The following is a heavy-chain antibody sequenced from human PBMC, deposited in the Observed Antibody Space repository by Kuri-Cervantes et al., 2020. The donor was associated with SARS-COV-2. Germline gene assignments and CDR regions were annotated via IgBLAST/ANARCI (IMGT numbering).Heavy chain of an antibody. CDR3: ARGGNWAPIDY. CDR2: IYHSGST. V-gene: IGHV4-38-2*02. Sequence: SETLSLTCTASGYSISSGYYWGWIRQPPGKGLEWIGSIYHSGSTYYNPSLKSRVTISVDTSKNQFSLKLSSVTAADTAVYYCARGGNWAPIDYWGQGTLVTVSS. D-gene: IGHD7-27*01. CDR1: GYSISSGYY. J-gene: IGHJ4*02.